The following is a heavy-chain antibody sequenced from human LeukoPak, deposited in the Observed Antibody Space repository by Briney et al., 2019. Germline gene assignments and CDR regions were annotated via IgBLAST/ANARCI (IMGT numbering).Heavy chain of an antibody. V-gene: IGHV3-33*06. J-gene: IGHJ4*02. D-gene: IGHD1-26*01. CDR2: IWDDGSYE. Sequence: PGGSLRLSCAASGFSFSNYGMHWVRQAPGKGLEWVAVIWDDGSYEYYADSVKGRFTISRDNSKNTLYLQMNSLRAEDTAVYYCAKPTSGSGSFLIDYWGQGTLVTVSS. CDR1: GFSFSNYG. CDR3: AKPTSGSGSFLIDY.